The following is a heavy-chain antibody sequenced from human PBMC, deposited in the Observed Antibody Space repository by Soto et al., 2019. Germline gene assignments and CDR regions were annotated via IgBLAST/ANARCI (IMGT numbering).Heavy chain of an antibody. CDR3: ARSRNGAVPDSINF. Sequence: GGSLRLSCAASGFTFSRYAMHWVRQAPGEGLEWVAVISRDGSSKYYGDSVKGRFTVSRDNSNNTLYLSMTSLRPDDTAVFYCARSRNGAVPDSINFWGQGTLVTSPQ. V-gene: IGHV3-30-3*01. J-gene: IGHJ4*02. CDR2: ISRDGSSK. D-gene: IGHD2-8*01. CDR1: GFTFSRYA.